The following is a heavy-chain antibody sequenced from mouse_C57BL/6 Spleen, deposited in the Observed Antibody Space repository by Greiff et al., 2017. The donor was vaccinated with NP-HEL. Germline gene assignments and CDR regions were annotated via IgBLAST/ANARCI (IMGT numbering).Heavy chain of an antibody. D-gene: IGHD1-1*01. J-gene: IGHJ4*01. CDR1: GFTFSSYA. CDR2: ISDGGSYT. V-gene: IGHV5-4*01. Sequence: EVKLMESGGGLVKPGGSLKLSCAASGFTFSSYAMSWVRQTPEKRLEWVATISDGGSYTYYPDNVKGRFTISRDNAKNNLYLQMSHLKSEDTAMYYCARDRGVVATDAMDYWGQGTSVTVSS. CDR3: ARDRGVVATDAMDY.